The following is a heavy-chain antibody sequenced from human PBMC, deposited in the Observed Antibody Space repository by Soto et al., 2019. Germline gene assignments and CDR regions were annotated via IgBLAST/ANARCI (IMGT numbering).Heavy chain of an antibody. D-gene: IGHD3-22*01. V-gene: IGHV3-23*01. J-gene: IGHJ4*02. CDR1: GFSFNSYE. Sequence: PGGSLRLSCVASGFSFNSYEMNWVRQAPGKGLEWVSAIGDGGDPTYYADSVKGRFTISRDNSKNTLYLQMDNLRAEDTAVYYCAKNRGIIMIVESWGRGTLVTVSS. CDR3: AKNRGIIMIVES. CDR2: IGDGGDPT.